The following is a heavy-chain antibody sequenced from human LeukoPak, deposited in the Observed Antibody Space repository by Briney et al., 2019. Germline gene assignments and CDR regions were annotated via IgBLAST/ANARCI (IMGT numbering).Heavy chain of an antibody. CDR1: GYTFTSYD. CDR2: MNPNSGNT. CDR3: ARGGIAVAAWDY. J-gene: IGHJ4*02. V-gene: IGHV1-8*01. Sequence: ASVKVSCKASGYTFTSYDINWVRQATGQGLEWMGWMNPNSGNTGYAQKFQGRVTMTRNTSISTAYMELSSLRSEDTAAYYCARGGIAVAAWDYWGQGTLVTVSS. D-gene: IGHD6-19*01.